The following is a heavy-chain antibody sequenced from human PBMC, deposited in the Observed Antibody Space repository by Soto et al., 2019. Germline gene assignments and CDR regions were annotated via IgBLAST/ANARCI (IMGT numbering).Heavy chain of an antibody. CDR1: GGSVSSGSYY. CDR2: IYYSGST. J-gene: IGHJ4*02. CDR3: ARAGAAAILFDY. D-gene: IGHD2-2*01. Sequence: SETLSLTCTVSGGSVSSGSYYWSWIRQPPGKGLEWIGYIYYSGSTNYNPSLKSRVTISVDMSKNQFSLKLSSVTAADTAVYYCARAGAAAILFDYWGQGTLVTVSS. V-gene: IGHV4-61*01.